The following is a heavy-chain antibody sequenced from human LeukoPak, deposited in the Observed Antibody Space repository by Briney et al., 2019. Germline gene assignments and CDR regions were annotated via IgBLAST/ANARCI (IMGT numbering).Heavy chain of an antibody. CDR3: ARDLGGRGYSYGYGIDV. CDR2: ISAYNGNT. D-gene: IGHD5-18*01. V-gene: IGHV1-18*01. Sequence: ASVKVSCKASGYTFTSYGISWVRQAPGQGLEWMGWISAYNGNTNYAQKLQGRVTMTTDTSTSTAYMELRSLRSDDTAVYYCARDLGGRGYSYGYGIDVWGQGTTVTVSS. J-gene: IGHJ6*02. CDR1: GYTFTSYG.